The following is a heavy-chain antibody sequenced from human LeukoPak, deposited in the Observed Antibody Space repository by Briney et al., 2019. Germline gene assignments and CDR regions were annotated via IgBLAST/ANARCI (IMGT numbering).Heavy chain of an antibody. J-gene: IGHJ4*02. V-gene: IGHV4-59*01. CDR1: GGSISSYY. D-gene: IGHD3-3*01. CDR2: IYYSGST. CDR3: ARGNTNYFDH. Sequence: SETLSLTCTVSGGSISSYYWSWIRQPPGKGLEWIGYIYYSGSTNYNPSLKSRVTISVDTSKNQFSLKLSSVTAADTAVYYCARGNTNYFDHWGQGTLVTVSS.